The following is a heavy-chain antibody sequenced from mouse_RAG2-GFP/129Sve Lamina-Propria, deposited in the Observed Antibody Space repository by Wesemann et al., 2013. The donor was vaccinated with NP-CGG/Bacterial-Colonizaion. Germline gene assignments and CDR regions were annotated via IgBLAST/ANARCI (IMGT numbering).Heavy chain of an antibody. CDR2: IDPETGGT. CDR1: GYTFTDYE. Sequence: QVQLQQSGAELVRPGASVTLSCKASGYTFTDYEMHWVKQTPVHGLEWIGAIDPETGGTAYNQKFKGKAILTADKSSSTAYMELRSLTSEDTAVYYCARSPANWGAMDYWGQGTSVTVSS. V-gene: IGHV1-15*01. CDR3: ARSPANWGAMDY. J-gene: IGHJ4*01. D-gene: IGHD4-1*01.